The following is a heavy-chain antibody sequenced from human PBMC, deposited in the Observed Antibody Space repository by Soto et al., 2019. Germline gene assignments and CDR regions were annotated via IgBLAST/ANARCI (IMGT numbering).Heavy chain of an antibody. Sequence: LRLSSAASGLTFSTSSMNWVRQAPGKGLEWVSYISSSSSTIYYADSVKGRFTISRDNAKNSLYLQMNSLRDEDTAVYFCASNRYSSGLNYYWGQGTLVTVSS. J-gene: IGHJ4*02. CDR2: ISSSSSTI. D-gene: IGHD2-15*01. CDR3: ASNRYSSGLNYY. V-gene: IGHV3-48*02. CDR1: GLTFSTSS.